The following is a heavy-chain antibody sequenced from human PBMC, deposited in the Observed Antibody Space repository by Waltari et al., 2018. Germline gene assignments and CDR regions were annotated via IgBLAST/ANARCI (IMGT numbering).Heavy chain of an antibody. CDR1: GGSVSSGGSY. CDR2: IYYSGST. D-gene: IGHD3-10*01. V-gene: IGHV4-31*01. J-gene: IGHJ6*02. Sequence: QVQLQESGPGLVKPSQTLSLTCTVSGGSVSSGGSYWSWIRTHAGKGLEWIGYIYYSGSTYYNPSLKSLVTISVDTSKNQFSLKLSSVTAADTAVYYCARLTMVRGAHLYYYGMDVWGQGTTVTVSS. CDR3: ARLTMVRGAHLYYYGMDV.